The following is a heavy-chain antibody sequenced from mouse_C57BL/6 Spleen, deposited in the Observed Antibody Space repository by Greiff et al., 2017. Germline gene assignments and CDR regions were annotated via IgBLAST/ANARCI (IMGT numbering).Heavy chain of an antibody. CDR1: GYTFTSYG. CDR2: IYPRSGNT. CDR3: DRRDYYGSGYEY. J-gene: IGHJ2*01. D-gene: IGHD1-1*01. Sequence: VQLQQSGAELARPGASVKLSCKASGYTFTSYGISWVKQRTGQGLEWIGEIYPRSGNTYYNEKFKGKATLTADKSSSTAYMELRSLTSEDSAVYFCDRRDYYGSGYEYWGQGTTLTVSS. V-gene: IGHV1-81*01.